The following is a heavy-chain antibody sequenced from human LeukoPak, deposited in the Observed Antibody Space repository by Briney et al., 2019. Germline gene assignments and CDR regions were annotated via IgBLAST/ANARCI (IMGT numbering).Heavy chain of an antibody. CDR3: ARADRSGSFDY. V-gene: IGHV1-69*05. CDR1: GGTFSSYA. Sequence: GASVKVSCKASGGTFSSYAISWVRQAPGQGLEWMGGIIPIFGTANYAQKFQGRVTMTRDTSTSTVYMELSSLRSEDTAVYYCARADRSGSFDYWGQGTLVTVSS. J-gene: IGHJ4*02. D-gene: IGHD3-22*01. CDR2: IIPIFGTA.